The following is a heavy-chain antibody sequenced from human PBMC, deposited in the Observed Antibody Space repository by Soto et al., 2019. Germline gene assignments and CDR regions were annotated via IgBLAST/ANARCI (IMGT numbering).Heavy chain of an antibody. J-gene: IGHJ5*02. D-gene: IGHD3-22*01. CDR2: ISAYNGNT. V-gene: IGHV1-18*04. CDR3: ARDAPNYYDSRGYYH. Sequence: ASVKVSCKASGYTFTSYGISWVRQAPGQGLEWMGWISAYNGNTNYAQKLQGRVTMTTDTSTSTAYMELRSLGSDDTAVYYCARDAPNYYDSRGYYHWGQGPLVPVSS. CDR1: GYTFTSYG.